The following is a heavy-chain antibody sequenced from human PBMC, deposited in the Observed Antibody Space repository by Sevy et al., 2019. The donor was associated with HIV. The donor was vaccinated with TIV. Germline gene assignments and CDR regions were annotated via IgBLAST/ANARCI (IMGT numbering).Heavy chain of an antibody. Sequence: GESLKISCKGSGYSFTSYWIGWVRQMPGKGLESMGIIYPGDSDTRYSPSFEGQVTISADKSINTAYLQWSSLKASDTAMYFCARQRTISTDGLDVWGQGTTVTVSS. J-gene: IGHJ6*02. D-gene: IGHD2-8*02. CDR1: GYSFTSYW. V-gene: IGHV5-51*01. CDR2: IYPGDSDT. CDR3: ARQRTISTDGLDV.